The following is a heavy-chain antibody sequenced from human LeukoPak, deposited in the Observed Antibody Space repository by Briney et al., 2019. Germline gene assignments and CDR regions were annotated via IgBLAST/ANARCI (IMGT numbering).Heavy chain of an antibody. CDR3: ARSPLYSDSPGRDAFDI. V-gene: IGHV3-7*01. J-gene: IGHJ3*02. D-gene: IGHD4-11*01. Sequence: GGPLRLSCVVSGFTFSSYWMSWVRQAPGKGLEWVANIKEDGNEKYYLDSVRGRFTISRDNSKNSLFLQMNSPRTEDTALYYCARSPLYSDSPGRDAFDIWGQGTLVTVSS. CDR1: GFTFSSYW. CDR2: IKEDGNEK.